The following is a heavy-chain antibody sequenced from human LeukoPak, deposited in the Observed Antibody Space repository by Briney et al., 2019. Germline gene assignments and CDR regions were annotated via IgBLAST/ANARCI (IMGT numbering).Heavy chain of an antibody. CDR3: AKVAVARFYYYYYMDV. CDR1: GFTFDVYA. J-gene: IGHJ6*03. V-gene: IGHV3-9*01. CDR2: IGWESGSI. D-gene: IGHD6-13*01. Sequence: GGSLRLSCAPSGFTFDVYAVHWIRQAPGRGLGWFAGIGWESGSISYADSGKGRLTISRDTAKNSLYLQMNSLRAEDTALYYCAKVAVARFYYYYYMDVWGKGTTVTVSS.